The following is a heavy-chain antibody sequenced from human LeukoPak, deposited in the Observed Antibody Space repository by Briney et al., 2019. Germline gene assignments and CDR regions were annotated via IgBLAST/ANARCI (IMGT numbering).Heavy chain of an antibody. CDR1: ADSITEGGHR. CDR3: ARDAIVRGISDYYYVDV. J-gene: IGHJ6*03. CDR2: IHYSGTT. V-gene: IGHV4-31*03. D-gene: IGHD1-26*01. Sequence: DPSETLSLTCTVYADSITEGGHRWSWIRQHPGKGLEWIANIHYSGTTSHNPSLNSRVSMSVDTSKNQFSLRLTSLTVADTAVYYCARDAIVRGISDYYYVDVWGKGTTVTVSS.